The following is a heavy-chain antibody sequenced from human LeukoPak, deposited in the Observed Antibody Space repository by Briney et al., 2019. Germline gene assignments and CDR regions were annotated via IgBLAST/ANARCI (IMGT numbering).Heavy chain of an antibody. J-gene: IGHJ6*02. V-gene: IGHV3-66*01. D-gene: IGHD6-13*01. CDR3: ARDEVAAAGTHYYYGMDV. Sequence: GGSLRLSCAASGFTVSSNYMSWVRQAPGKGLEWVSVIYSGGSTYYADSVKGRFTISRDNSKNTLYLQMNSLRAEDTAVYYCARDEVAAAGTHYYYGMDVWGQGTTVTVSS. CDR2: IYSGGST. CDR1: GFTVSSNY.